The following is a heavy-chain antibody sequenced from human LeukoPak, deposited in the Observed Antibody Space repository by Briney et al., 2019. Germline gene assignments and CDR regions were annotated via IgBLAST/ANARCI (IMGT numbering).Heavy chain of an antibody. CDR2: IYIGEST. CDR3: AREILARPHPISYYYYYYMDI. V-gene: IGHV3-53*01. D-gene: IGHD1-1*01. J-gene: IGHJ6*03. CDR1: GFTVSSNY. Sequence: HPGGSLRLSCAAWGFTVSSNYMIWVPQAPGKGREGVAVIYIGESTYYADSVKGRFTVSRDNSKNTLYLQMNSLRAEDTVVYYCAREILARPHPISYYYYYYMDIWGKGTTVTVSS.